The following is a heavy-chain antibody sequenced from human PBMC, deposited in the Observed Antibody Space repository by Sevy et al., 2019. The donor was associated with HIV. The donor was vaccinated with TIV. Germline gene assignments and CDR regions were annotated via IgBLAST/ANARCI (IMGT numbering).Heavy chain of an antibody. J-gene: IGHJ4*02. CDR2: VDPSAGNT. V-gene: IGHV1-46*01. Sequence: ASVKVSCKASGDTFTNNYIHWVRQAPGQGLEWMGMVDPSAGNTTYAQKFQGRVTMTRDTSTSILYIDLSSLRSEDTAVYYCVRADPDQHFESWGQGTLVTVSS. D-gene: IGHD6-19*01. CDR3: VRADPDQHFES. CDR1: GDTFTNNY.